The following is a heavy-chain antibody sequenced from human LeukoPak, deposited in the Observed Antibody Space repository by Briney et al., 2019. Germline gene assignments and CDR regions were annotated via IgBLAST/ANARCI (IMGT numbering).Heavy chain of an antibody. J-gene: IGHJ4*02. CDR3: AKGPQWELPHFDY. V-gene: IGHV3-23*01. CDR1: GLTFSTYA. CDR2: ISGSGSTT. Sequence: GGSLRLSCAASGLTFSTYAINWVRQAPGKGLEWVSGISGSGSTTYYADSVKGRFTISRDNSKNTVYLQMNSLRAEDTAIYYCAKGPQWELPHFDYWGQGALVTVSS. D-gene: IGHD1-26*01.